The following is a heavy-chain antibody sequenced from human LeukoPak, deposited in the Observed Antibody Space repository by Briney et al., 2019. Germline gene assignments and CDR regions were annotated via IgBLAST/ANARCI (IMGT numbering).Heavy chain of an antibody. D-gene: IGHD5-18*01. CDR3: AKDQHSYGRLDEVFYYYYGMDV. J-gene: IGHJ6*02. CDR2: IAYDGSNK. V-gene: IGHV3-30*18. CDR1: GVTFSSYG. Sequence: PGRSLRLSCAASGVTFSSYGMHCVREAPGKGLEWVAVIAYDGSNKYYADSVKGRFTISRDNSKNTLYLQMNSLRAEDTAVNYCAKDQHSYGRLDEVFYYYYGMDVWGQGTTVTVSS.